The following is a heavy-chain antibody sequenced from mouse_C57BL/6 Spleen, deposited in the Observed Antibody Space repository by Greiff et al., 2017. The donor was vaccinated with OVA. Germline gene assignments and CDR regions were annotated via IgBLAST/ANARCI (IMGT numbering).Heavy chain of an antibody. D-gene: IGHD3-1*01. CDR3: ASRGYFYAMDY. V-gene: IGHV1-75*01. CDR1: GYAFTDYY. J-gene: IGHJ4*01. CDR2: IFPGSGST. Sequence: VQLVESGPELVKPGASVQISCKASGYAFTDYYINWVKQRPGQGLEWIGWIFPGSGSTYYNEKFKGKATLTVDKSSSTAYMLLSSLTSEDSAVYFCASRGYFYAMDYWGQGTSVTVSS.